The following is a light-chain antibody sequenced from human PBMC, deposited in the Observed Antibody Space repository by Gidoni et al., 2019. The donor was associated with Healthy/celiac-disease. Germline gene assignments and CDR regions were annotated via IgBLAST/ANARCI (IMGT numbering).Light chain of an antibody. Sequence: SYELTQPPSVSVSPGQTARITCPGDALPKKYAYWYQQKSGQAPVLVIYEDSKRPSGIPERFSGSSSGTMDTLTISGAQVEDEADYYGYSTDSSGNHRVFGGGTKLTVL. V-gene: IGLV3-10*01. J-gene: IGLJ2*01. CDR3: YSTDSSGNHRV. CDR2: EDS. CDR1: ALPKKY.